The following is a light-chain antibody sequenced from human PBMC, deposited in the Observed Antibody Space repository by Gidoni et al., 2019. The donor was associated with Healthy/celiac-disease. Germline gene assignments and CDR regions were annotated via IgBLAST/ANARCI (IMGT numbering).Light chain of an antibody. CDR1: QSLLHSNGYNY. J-gene: IGKJ4*01. CDR3: MQALQTPPT. Sequence: DIVMTQSPLSLPVTPGEPASISCRSSQSLLHSNGYNYLDWYLQKPGQSPQLLIYLGSNRASGGPDRVRGSGSGTDFTLKISRVEAEDVGGYYCMQALQTPPTFGGGTKVEIK. CDR2: LGS. V-gene: IGKV2-28*01.